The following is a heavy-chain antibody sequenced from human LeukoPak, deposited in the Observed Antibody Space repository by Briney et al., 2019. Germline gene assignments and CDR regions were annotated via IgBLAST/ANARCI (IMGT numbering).Heavy chain of an antibody. CDR1: GGSISSYY. V-gene: IGHV4-59*12. CDR2: IYYSGST. CDR3: AREIYGGHYYFDY. D-gene: IGHD4-23*01. J-gene: IGHJ4*02. Sequence: PSETLSLTCTVSGGSISSYYWSWIRQPPGKGLEWIGYIYYSGSTNYNPSLKSRVTLSVDTSKNQFSLKLSSVTAADTAVYYCAREIYGGHYYFDYWGQGTLVTVSS.